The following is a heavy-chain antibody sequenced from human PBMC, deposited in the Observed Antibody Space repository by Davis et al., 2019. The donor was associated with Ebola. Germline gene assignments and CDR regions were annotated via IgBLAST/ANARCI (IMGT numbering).Heavy chain of an antibody. CDR1: GYTFTSYD. V-gene: IGHV1-8*01. CDR3: AREGYCSGGSCYHLDY. D-gene: IGHD2-15*01. CDR2: MNPNSGNT. Sequence: ASVKVSCKASGYTFTSYDINWVRQATGQGLEWMGWMNPNSGNTGYAQKFQGRVTMTRNTSISTAYMELSSLRSEDTAVYYCAREGYCSGGSCYHLDYWGQGTLVTVSS. J-gene: IGHJ4*02.